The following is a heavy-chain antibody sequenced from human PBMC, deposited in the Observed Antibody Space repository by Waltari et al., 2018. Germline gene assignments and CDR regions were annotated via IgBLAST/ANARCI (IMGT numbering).Heavy chain of an antibody. V-gene: IGHV4-4*02. Sequence: QVQLQESGPGLVKPSETLSLTCAVSGVSISSTNWWSWVRQSPGKGLEWIGDRHHRGSTNYNPSLESRLTISIDKAKNQFSLRLTSVTAADTAVYYCAKVSEYTSGWYGWFDSWGQGTLVTVSS. J-gene: IGHJ5*01. CDR1: GVSISSTNW. CDR3: AKVSEYTSGWYGWFDS. CDR2: RHHRGST. D-gene: IGHD6-13*01.